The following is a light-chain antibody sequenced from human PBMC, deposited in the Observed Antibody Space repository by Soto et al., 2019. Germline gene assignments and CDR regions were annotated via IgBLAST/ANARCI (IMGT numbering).Light chain of an antibody. Sequence: EVVLTQSPGTLSLSPGGRATLSCRASQSVSRRLAWYQQRPGQSPRLLISGASMRASGVPVRFIGSGSGTDFTLTISSLEPEDFAVYFCQQRALWPPTFGPGTKVDIK. CDR1: QSVSRR. J-gene: IGKJ3*01. V-gene: IGKV3-11*01. CDR3: QQRALWPPT. CDR2: GAS.